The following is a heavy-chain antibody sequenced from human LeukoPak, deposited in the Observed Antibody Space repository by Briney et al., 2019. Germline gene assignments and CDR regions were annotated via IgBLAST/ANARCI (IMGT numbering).Heavy chain of an antibody. CDR3: ARGPYSSSWYRYYYGMDV. CDR2: IYYSGST. Sequence: SETLSLTCTVSGGSISSYYWSWIRQPPGKGLEWIGYIYYSGSTNYNPSLKSRVTISVDTSKNQFSLKLSSVTAADTAVYYCARGPYSSSWYRYYYGMDVWGQGTTVTVSS. V-gene: IGHV4-59*01. CDR1: GGSISSYY. J-gene: IGHJ6*02. D-gene: IGHD6-13*01.